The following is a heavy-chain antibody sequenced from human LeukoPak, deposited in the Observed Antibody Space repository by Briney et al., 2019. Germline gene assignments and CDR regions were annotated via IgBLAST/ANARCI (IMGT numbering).Heavy chain of an antibody. CDR2: IKEDGNEK. J-gene: IGHJ4*02. D-gene: IGHD4-17*01. CDR3: ARGVYEYGD. V-gene: IGHV3-7*04. CDR1: GFTFRSYW. Sequence: PGGSLRLSCVASGFTFRSYWMTGVRQAPGKGLEWVANIKEDGNEKYYVDSVKGRFTIFRDNAKNSLYLQMDSLRAEDTALYYCARGVYEYGDWGQGTLVTVSS.